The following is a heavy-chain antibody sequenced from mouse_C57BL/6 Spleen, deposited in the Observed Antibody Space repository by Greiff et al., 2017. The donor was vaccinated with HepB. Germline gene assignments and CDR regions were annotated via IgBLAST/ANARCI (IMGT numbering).Heavy chain of an antibody. CDR3: ARDRYDYDERFAY. CDR2: ISYDGSN. CDR1: GYSITSGYY. Sequence: DVKLQESGPGLVKPSQSLSLTCSVTGYSITSGYYWNWIRQFPGNKLEWMGYISYDGSNNYNPSLKNRISITRDTSKNQFFLKLNSVTTEDTATYYCARDRYDYDERFAYWGQGTLVTVSA. D-gene: IGHD2-4*01. V-gene: IGHV3-6*01. J-gene: IGHJ3*01.